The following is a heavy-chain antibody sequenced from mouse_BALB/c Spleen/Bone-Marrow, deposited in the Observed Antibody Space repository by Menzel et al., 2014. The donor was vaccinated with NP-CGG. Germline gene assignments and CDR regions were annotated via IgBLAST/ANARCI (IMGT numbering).Heavy chain of an antibody. CDR3: ARGGNFAWFAY. J-gene: IGHJ3*01. V-gene: IGHV5-17*02. Sequence: EVHLVESGGGLVQPGGSRKLSCAASGFTFSSFGMHWVRQAPEKGLEWVAYISSGSSTIYYADTLKGRFTISRDNPKNTLFLQMTSLRSEDTAMYYCARGGNFAWFAYWGQGTLVTVSA. CDR1: GFTFSSFG. D-gene: IGHD2-1*01. CDR2: ISSGSSTI.